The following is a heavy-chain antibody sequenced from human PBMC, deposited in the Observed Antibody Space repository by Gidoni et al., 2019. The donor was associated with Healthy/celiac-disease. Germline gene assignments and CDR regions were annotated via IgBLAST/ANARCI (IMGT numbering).Heavy chain of an antibody. D-gene: IGHD1-1*01. V-gene: IGHV1-69*01. Sequence: QVQLVQSGAEVKKPGSSVKVSCKASGGPFSSYANRWVRQAPGPGLEWMGGIIPICGTANYAQKFQGRVTITADESTSTAYMELSSLRSEDTAVYYCARAGSRTYTNHFDYWGQGTLVTVSS. J-gene: IGHJ4*02. CDR3: ARAGSRTYTNHFDY. CDR2: IIPICGTA. CDR1: GGPFSSYA.